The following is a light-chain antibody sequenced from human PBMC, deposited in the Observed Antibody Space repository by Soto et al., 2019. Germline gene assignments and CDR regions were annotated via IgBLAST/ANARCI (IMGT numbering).Light chain of an antibody. CDR1: SSNIGSNT. V-gene: IGLV1-44*01. Sequence: QSVLTQPPSASWTTGQRGTISCSGSSSNIGSNTVNWYQQLPGTAPKLLIYSDNQRPSGVPDRFSGSKSGTSASLAISGLQSEDEADYYCAAWDDSLNGLVVFGGGTKLTVL. J-gene: IGLJ2*01. CDR2: SDN. CDR3: AAWDDSLNGLVV.